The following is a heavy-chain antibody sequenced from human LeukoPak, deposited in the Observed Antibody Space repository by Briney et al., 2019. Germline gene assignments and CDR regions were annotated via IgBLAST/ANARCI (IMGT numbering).Heavy chain of an antibody. D-gene: IGHD1-26*01. J-gene: IGHJ4*02. CDR1: GYTFTSYA. V-gene: IGHV7-4-1*02. Sequence: ASVKVSCKASGYTFTSYAMNWVRQAPGQGLEWMGWINTNTGNPTYAQGFTGRFVFSLDTSASTAYLQISSLKAEDTAVYYCARVGAASDYFDFDYWGQGTLVTVSS. CDR3: ARVGAASDYFDFDY. CDR2: INTNTGNP.